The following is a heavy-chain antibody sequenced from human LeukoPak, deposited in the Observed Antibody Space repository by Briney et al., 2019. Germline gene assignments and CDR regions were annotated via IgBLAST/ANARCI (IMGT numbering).Heavy chain of an antibody. J-gene: IGHJ4*02. D-gene: IGHD1-26*01. Sequence: ASVKVSCKASGYTFTSYAMHWVRQAPGQRLEWMGWINAGNGNTKYSQKFQGRVTITRDTSASTAYMELSSLRSEDTAVYYCARESGATAAIDYWGQGTLVTVSS. CDR3: ARESGATAAIDY. CDR2: INAGNGNT. V-gene: IGHV1-3*01. CDR1: GYTFTSYA.